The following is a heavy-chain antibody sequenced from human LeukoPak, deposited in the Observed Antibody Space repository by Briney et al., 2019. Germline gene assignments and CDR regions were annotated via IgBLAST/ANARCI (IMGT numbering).Heavy chain of an antibody. CDR1: GFPVRCNY. V-gene: IGHV3-53*01. J-gene: IGHJ4*02. CDR2: LYSGGRT. Sequence: PEGSLRLSCAASGFPVRCNYMSWVPQAPGRGVGWVQDLYSGGRTLYADSVEGIFTSSRDNAKNTLYLQMTCLRAEDTAVYYCARDTMGPCNGGSCFWYYLDDWAQGTLVTVSS. CDR3: ARDTMGPCNGGSCFWYYLDD. D-gene: IGHD2-15*01.